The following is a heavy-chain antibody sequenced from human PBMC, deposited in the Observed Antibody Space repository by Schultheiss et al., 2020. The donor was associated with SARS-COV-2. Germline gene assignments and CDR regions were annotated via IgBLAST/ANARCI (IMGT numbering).Heavy chain of an antibody. Sequence: SETLSLTCAVYGGSFSGYYWSWIRRPPGKGLEWIGYIYYSGSTNYNPSLKSRVTISVDTSKNQFSLKLSSVTAADTAVYYCARDRDFWSGHFDYWGQGTLVTVSS. CDR3: ARDRDFWSGHFDY. CDR1: GGSFSGYY. D-gene: IGHD3-3*01. V-gene: IGHV4-59*12. J-gene: IGHJ4*02. CDR2: IYYSGST.